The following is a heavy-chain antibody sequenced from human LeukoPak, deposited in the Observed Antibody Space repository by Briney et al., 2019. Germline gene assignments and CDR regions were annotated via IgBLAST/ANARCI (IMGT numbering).Heavy chain of an antibody. Sequence: PSEALSLTCAVYGGSFSGYYWSWIRQPPGKGLEWMGEINHSGSTNYNPSLKSRVTISVDTSKNQFSLKLSSVTAADTAVYYCARAGYSSGWYRSDYWGQGTLVTVSS. V-gene: IGHV4-34*01. CDR3: ARAGYSSGWYRSDY. CDR1: GGSFSGYY. CDR2: INHSGST. D-gene: IGHD6-19*01. J-gene: IGHJ4*02.